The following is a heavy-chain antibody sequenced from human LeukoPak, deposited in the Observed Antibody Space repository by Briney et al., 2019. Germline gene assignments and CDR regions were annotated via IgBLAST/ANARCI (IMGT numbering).Heavy chain of an antibody. CDR1: GYTFTSYD. D-gene: IGHD2-2*01. V-gene: IGHV1-8*03. J-gene: IGHJ4*02. CDR3: ARRYCGSTSCLHYFDY. CDR2: MNPNSGNT. Sequence: GASGKVSCKASGYTFTSYDINWVRQATGQGLEWMGWMNPNSGNTGYAQKFQGRVTITRNTSISTAYMELSSLRSEDTAVYYCARRYCGSTSCLHYFDYWGQGTLVTVSS.